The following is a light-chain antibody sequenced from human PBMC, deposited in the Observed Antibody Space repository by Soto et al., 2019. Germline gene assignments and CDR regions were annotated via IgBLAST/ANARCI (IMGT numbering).Light chain of an antibody. Sequence: EIVLTQSPGTLSLSPGERATLSCRASQSVTSYLAWYQQKPGQAPRLLIYASSTRATGIPDRFSGGGSGTDFTLTISRLEPEDFAVYYCQQYSTSQTFGQGTKMEI. CDR2: ASS. J-gene: IGKJ1*01. V-gene: IGKV3-20*01. CDR1: QSVTSY. CDR3: QQYSTSQT.